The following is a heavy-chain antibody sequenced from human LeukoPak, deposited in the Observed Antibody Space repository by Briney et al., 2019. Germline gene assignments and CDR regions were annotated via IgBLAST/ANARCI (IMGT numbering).Heavy chain of an antibody. D-gene: IGHD2-15*01. V-gene: IGHV3-9*01. CDR3: ARVLRYCSGGNCYSGGLGYMDV. J-gene: IGHJ6*03. CDR2: ITWNSGKI. CDR1: GFTFDDYA. Sequence: GRSLRLSCAASGFTFDDYAMHWVRQAPGKGLEWVSGITWNSGKIGYADSVKGRFTISRDNAKNSLFLQMNSLRAEDTAVYYCARVLRYCSGGNCYSGGLGYMDVWGKGTTVTISS.